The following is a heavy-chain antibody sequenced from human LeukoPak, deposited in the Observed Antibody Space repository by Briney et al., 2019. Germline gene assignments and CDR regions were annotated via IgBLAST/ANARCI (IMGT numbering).Heavy chain of an antibody. V-gene: IGHV4-4*07. CDR1: GGSITSYY. D-gene: IGHD3-16*01. Sequence: PSETLSLTCTVSGGSITSYYWRWIRQPAGKGPEWIGRIYSSGSTNYNPSLKSRVTISVDMSNNQFSLKLSSVTAADTAVYFCAGYSYGHFDLWGQGTLVTVSS. J-gene: IGHJ4*02. CDR3: AGYSYGHFDL. CDR2: IYSSGST.